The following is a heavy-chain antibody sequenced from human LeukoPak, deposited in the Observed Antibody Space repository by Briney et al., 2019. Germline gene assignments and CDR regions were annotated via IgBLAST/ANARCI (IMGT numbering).Heavy chain of an antibody. J-gene: IGHJ4*02. Sequence: GASVKVSCKASGGTFISYAITWVRQAPGQGLEWVGRIILMFGAASYAQKFQGRVTITTDESTSTAYMELISLRSEDTAVYYCANGRSGSYYVDALYRWGQGTLVTVSS. CDR1: GGTFISYA. D-gene: IGHD1-26*01. CDR2: IILMFGAA. CDR3: ANGRSGSYYVDALYR. V-gene: IGHV1-69*05.